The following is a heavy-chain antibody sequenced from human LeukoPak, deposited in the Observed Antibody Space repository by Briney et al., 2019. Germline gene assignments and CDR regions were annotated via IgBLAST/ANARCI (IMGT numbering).Heavy chain of an antibody. CDR1: GGSISSGDYY. V-gene: IGHV4-30-4*01. Sequence: PSETLSLTCTVSGGSISSGDYYWSWIRQPPGKGLEWIGYIYYSGSTYYNPSLKSRVTISVDTSKNQFSLKLSSVTAADTAVYYCARNPGPVGSGYDPSLDVWGQGTLVTVSS. D-gene: IGHD5-12*01. J-gene: IGHJ4*02. CDR2: IYYSGST. CDR3: ARNPGPVGSGYDPSLDV.